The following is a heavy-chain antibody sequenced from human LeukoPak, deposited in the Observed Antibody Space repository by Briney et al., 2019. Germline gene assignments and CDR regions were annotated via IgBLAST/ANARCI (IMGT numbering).Heavy chain of an antibody. CDR2: IYYSGST. D-gene: IGHD2-2*01. V-gene: IGHV4-59*01. CDR3: ARGCSSTSCFNNWFDP. Sequence: SETLSLTCNVSGGSISSYYWSWIRQPPGKGLEWIGNIYYSGSTNYNPSLKSRFIISVDTSKNQLSLKLSSVTAADTAVYYCARGCSSTSCFNNWFDPWGQGTLVTVSS. J-gene: IGHJ5*02. CDR1: GGSISSYY.